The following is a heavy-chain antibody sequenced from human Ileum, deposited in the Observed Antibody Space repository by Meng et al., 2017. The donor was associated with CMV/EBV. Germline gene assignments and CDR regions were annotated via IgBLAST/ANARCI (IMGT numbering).Heavy chain of an antibody. CDR1: GFTFGDYA. V-gene: IGHV3-49*04. CDR3: ARYCGMTTCQAGGGMDV. CDR2: IRSEVYGGTT. Sequence: GGSLRLSCTGSGFTFGDYAMSWVRQAPGKGLELVGFIRSEVYGGTTEYAASVKGRFIISRDDSKSIAYLQMNSLRAEDTAVYFCARYCGMTTCQAGGGMDVWGQGTTVTFSS. J-gene: IGHJ6*02. D-gene: IGHD2-21*01.